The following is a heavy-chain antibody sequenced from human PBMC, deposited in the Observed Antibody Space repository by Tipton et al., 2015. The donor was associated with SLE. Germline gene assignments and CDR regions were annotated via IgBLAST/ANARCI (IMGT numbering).Heavy chain of an antibody. V-gene: IGHV4-34*01. CDR3: ARLADGNRNWFDP. CDR2: SNPSGST. Sequence: GLVKPSETLSLTCAVYGGSFSTYYWTWVRQPPGKGLEWIGESNPSGSTNYNPSLKSRVTISVDTSKNQLSLKVKSVTAADTAVYYCARLADGNRNWFDPWGQGTLVTVSS. D-gene: IGHD6-13*01. CDR1: GGSFSTYY. J-gene: IGHJ5*02.